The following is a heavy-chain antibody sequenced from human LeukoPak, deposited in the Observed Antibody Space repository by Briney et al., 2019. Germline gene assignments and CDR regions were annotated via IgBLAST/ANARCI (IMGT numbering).Heavy chain of an antibody. Sequence: SETLSLTCAVYGGSFSGYYWSWIRQPPGKGLEWIGEISHSGSTNYNPSLKSRVTMSVDTSKNQFSLKLSSVTAADTAVYYCASSSSSQQYGMDVWGQGTTVTVS. CDR3: ASSSSSQQYGMDV. CDR1: GGSFSGYY. D-gene: IGHD6-6*01. V-gene: IGHV4-34*01. J-gene: IGHJ6*02. CDR2: ISHSGST.